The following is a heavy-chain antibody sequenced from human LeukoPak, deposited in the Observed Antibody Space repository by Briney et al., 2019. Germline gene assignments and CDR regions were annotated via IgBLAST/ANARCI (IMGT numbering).Heavy chain of an antibody. CDR3: VRGIAPTANDY. CDR2: INSDGSTT. D-gene: IGHD6-13*01. J-gene: IGHJ4*02. CDR1: GFTFGTYW. Sequence: GGSLRLSCAASGFTFGTYWMHCVRQAPGRGLVWVSLINSDGSTTAYADFVKGRFTISRDNAKNTLTLQMNSLRADDTAVYYCVRGIAPTANDYWGQGTLVTVSS. V-gene: IGHV3-74*03.